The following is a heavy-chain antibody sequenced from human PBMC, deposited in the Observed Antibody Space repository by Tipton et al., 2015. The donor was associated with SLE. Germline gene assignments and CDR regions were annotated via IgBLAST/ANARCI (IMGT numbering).Heavy chain of an antibody. V-gene: IGHV3-74*01. CDR1: GFTFHKYW. J-gene: IGHJ6*02. Sequence: SLRLSCAASGFTFHKYWMHWVRRAPGKGLVWVSRLSTDGSVTTYADSVKGRLTISRDNAKNTLYLQMRSLRVEDTGIYYCARAPTISVAGTTDPFGMDVWGPGTRVTVSS. D-gene: IGHD6-19*01. CDR2: LSTDGSVT. CDR3: ARAPTISVAGTTDPFGMDV.